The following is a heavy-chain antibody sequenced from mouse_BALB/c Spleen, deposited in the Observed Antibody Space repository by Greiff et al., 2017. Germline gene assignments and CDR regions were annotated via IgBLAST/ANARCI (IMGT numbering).Heavy chain of an antibody. CDR1: GYTFTSYW. V-gene: IGHV1-87*01. Sequence: QVQLKQSGAELARPGASVKLSCKASGYTFTSYWMQWVKQRPGQGLEWIGAIYPGDGDTRYTQKFKGKATLTADKSSSTAYMQLSSLASEDSAVYYCARGDYDAMDYWGQGTSVTVSS. CDR3: ARGDYDAMDY. CDR2: IYPGDGDT. J-gene: IGHJ4*01.